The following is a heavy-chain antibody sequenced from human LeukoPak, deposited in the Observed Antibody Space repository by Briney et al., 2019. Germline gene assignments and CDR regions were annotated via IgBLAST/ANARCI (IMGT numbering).Heavy chain of an antibody. CDR2: FDPEDGET. CDR3: ATDMDGSGSYPP. Sequence: ASVKVSGRFSDNTSTNYPLHWGRQAPGKGLEWRGGFDPEDGETIYAQKFQGRVTMTEDTSTDTAYMELSSLRSEDTAVYYCATDMDGSGSYPPWGQGTLVTVSS. J-gene: IGHJ5*02. CDR1: DNTSTNYP. V-gene: IGHV1-24*01. D-gene: IGHD3-10*01.